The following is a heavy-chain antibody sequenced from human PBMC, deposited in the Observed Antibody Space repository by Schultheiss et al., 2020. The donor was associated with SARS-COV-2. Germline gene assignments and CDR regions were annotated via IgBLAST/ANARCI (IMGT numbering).Heavy chain of an antibody. CDR3: ARSGFNWFDP. Sequence: SETLSLTCTVSGGSISSYYWGWIRQPPGKGLEWIGSIYHSGSTYYNPSLKSRVTISVDTSKNQFSLKLSSVTAADTAVYYCARSGFNWFDPWGQGTLVTVSS. CDR1: GGSISSYY. D-gene: IGHD7-27*01. J-gene: IGHJ5*02. CDR2: IYHSGST. V-gene: IGHV4-39*07.